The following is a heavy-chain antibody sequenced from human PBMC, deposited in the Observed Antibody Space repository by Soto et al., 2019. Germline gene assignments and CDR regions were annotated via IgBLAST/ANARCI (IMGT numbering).Heavy chain of an antibody. CDR3: ARLVKWFDP. V-gene: IGHV4-34*01. D-gene: IGHD3-9*01. Sequence: LSLTCGVYGGSFSGYYWSWIRQPPGKGLEWIGQINHGGSTKYNTSLRSRVTMSVDTSKNQFSLKLSSVTAADTALYYCARLVKWFDPWGQGTLVTVSS. CDR1: GGSFSGYY. J-gene: IGHJ5*02. CDR2: INHGGST.